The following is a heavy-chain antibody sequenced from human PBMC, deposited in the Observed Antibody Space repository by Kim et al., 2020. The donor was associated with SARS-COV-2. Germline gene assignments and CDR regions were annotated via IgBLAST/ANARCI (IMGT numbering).Heavy chain of an antibody. Sequence: GGSLRLSCAASGFTFSSYAMSWVRQAPGKGLEWVSAISGSGGSTYYADSVKGRFTISKDNSKNTLYLQMNSLRAEDTAVYYCAKDPRGWFGSFDYWGQGTLVTVSS. V-gene: IGHV3-23*01. D-gene: IGHD3-10*01. J-gene: IGHJ4*02. CDR3: AKDPRGWFGSFDY. CDR2: ISGSGGST. CDR1: GFTFSSYA.